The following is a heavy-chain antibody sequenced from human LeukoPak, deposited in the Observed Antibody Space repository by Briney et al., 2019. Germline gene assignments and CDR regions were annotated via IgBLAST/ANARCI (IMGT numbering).Heavy chain of an antibody. D-gene: IGHD6-13*01. V-gene: IGHV3-7*01. CDR2: IKQDGSEK. Sequence: SGGSLRLSCAASGFTFSSYWMSWARQAPGKGLEWVANIKQDGSEKYYVDSVKGRFTISRDNAKNSLYLQMNSLRAEDTAVYYCARDYIAAAGMIGFDYRGQGTLVTVSS. CDR3: ARDYIAAAGMIGFDY. CDR1: GFTFSSYW. J-gene: IGHJ4*02.